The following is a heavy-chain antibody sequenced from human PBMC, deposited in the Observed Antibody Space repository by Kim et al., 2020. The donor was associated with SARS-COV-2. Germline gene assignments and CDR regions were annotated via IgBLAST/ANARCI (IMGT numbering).Heavy chain of an antibody. D-gene: IGHD3-10*01. CDR1: GGSISSSNW. V-gene: IGHV4-4*02. CDR2: IYHSGST. CDR3: ARGGGRFGEFSPTYYFDY. J-gene: IGHJ4*02. Sequence: SETLSLTCAVSGGSISSSNWWSWVRQPPGKGLEWIGEIYHSGSTNYNPSLKSRVTISVDKSKNQFSLKLSSVTAADTAVYYCARGGGRFGEFSPTYYFDYWGQGTLVTVSS.